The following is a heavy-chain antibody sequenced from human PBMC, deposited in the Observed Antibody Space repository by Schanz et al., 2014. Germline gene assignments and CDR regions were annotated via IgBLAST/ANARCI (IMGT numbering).Heavy chain of an antibody. CDR2: IKQDGSEK. D-gene: IGHD2-15*01. V-gene: IGHV3-7*01. CDR3: ARDAVALVPEYFMDV. Sequence: VQLVESGGGVVQPGRSLRLSCAASGFTFSNYAMSWVRQAPGKGLEWVANIKQDGSEKYYVDSVKGRFTISRDNSMNTLHLQMDGLRVEDTAVYYCARDAVALVPEYFMDVWGKGTPVTVSS. J-gene: IGHJ6*03. CDR1: GFTFSNYA.